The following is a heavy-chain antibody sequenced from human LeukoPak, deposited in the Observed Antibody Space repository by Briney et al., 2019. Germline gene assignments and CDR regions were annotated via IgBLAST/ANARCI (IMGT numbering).Heavy chain of an antibody. D-gene: IGHD4-23*01. Sequence: ASVKVSCKASGYTFIGYYIHWVRQAPGQGLEWMGSVNPNSGVTDYAQKFQGRITMTRDTSISTAYMELNRLTSDDTAVYYCARDRGLRWTNWFDPWGQGTLVTVSS. V-gene: IGHV1-2*02. J-gene: IGHJ5*02. CDR2: VNPNSGVT. CDR3: ARDRGLRWTNWFDP. CDR1: GYTFIGYY.